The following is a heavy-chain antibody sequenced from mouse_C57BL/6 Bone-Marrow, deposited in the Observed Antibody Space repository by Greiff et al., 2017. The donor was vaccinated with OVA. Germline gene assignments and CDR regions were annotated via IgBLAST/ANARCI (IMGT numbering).Heavy chain of an antibody. V-gene: IGHV1-42*01. J-gene: IGHJ4*01. CDR3: ARVKDY. CDR2: INPSTGGT. D-gene: IGHD2-1*01. CDR1: GYSFTGYY. Sequence: VQLKQSGPELVKPGASVKISCKASGYSFTGYYMNWVKQSPEKSLEWIGEINPSTGGTTYNQKFKAKATLTVDKSSSTAYMQLKGLTSEDAAVYYCARVKDYWGQGTSVTVSA.